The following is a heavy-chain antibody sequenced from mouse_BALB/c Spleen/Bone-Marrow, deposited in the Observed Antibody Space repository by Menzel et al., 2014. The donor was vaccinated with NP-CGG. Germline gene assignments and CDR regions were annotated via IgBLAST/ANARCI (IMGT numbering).Heavy chain of an antibody. J-gene: IGHJ4*01. D-gene: IGHD1-1*01. CDR2: INPSNGGT. Sequence: QANLKNPGVELVKPGGSVRLSCKASGKTFTNNYIYWGKQRPEKGLEGIGGINPSNGGTKFNEKFKNKATLTIDKSSSTAYIQLSSLTSEYSAVYYCSRHYYSTPSYAMDYWGQGTTVTVSS. CDR1: GKTFTNNY. V-gene: IGHV1S81*02. CDR3: SRHYYSTPSYAMDY.